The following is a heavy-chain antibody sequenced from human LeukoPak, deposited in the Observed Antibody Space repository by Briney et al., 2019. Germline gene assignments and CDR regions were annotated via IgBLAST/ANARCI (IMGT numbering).Heavy chain of an antibody. CDR3: ASPLGGGYDSSGLDAFDI. J-gene: IGHJ3*02. V-gene: IGHV4-30-4*01. CDR1: GGSISSGDYY. Sequence: SETLSLTCTVSGGSISSGDYYWSWIRQPPGKGLEWIGYIYYSGSTYYNPSLTSRVTISVDTSKNQFSLKLSSVTAADTAVYYCASPLGGGYDSSGLDAFDIWGQGTMVTVSS. CDR2: IYYSGST. D-gene: IGHD3-22*01.